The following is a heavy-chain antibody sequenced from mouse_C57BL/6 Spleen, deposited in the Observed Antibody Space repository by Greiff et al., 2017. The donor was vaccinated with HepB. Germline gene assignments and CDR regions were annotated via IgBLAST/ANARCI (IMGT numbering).Heavy chain of an antibody. CDR2: ISYDGSN. D-gene: IGHD1-1*01. CDR1: GYSITSGYY. V-gene: IGHV3-6*01. J-gene: IGHJ1*03. Sequence: EVKLQESGPGLVKPSQSLSLTCSVTGYSITSGYYWNWIRQFPGNKLEWMGDISYDGSNNYNPSLKNRISITRDTSKNQFFLKLNSVTTEDTATYYCAREDYGSSYGYFDVWGTGTTVTVSS. CDR3: AREDYGSSYGYFDV.